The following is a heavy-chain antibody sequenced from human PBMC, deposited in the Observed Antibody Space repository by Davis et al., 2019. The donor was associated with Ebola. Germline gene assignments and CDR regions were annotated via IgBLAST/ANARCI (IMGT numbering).Heavy chain of an antibody. CDR2: IIPIFDTP. D-gene: IGHD3-9*01. Sequence: SVKVSCKTSGGSFSSHPISWVRQAPRQGLEWMGGIIPIFDTPHYAQKFQGRITITADASTSTAYMELSSRRSEDKATYFCARDFDGGNYYFDYWGPGTPVTVSS. CDR3: ARDFDGGNYYFDY. V-gene: IGHV1-69*13. J-gene: IGHJ4*02. CDR1: GGSFSSHP.